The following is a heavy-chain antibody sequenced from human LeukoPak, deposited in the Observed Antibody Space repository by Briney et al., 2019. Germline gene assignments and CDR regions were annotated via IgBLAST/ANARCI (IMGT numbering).Heavy chain of an antibody. D-gene: IGHD5-18*01. J-gene: IGHJ4*02. Sequence: GGSLRLSCAASGFTFSSYEMNWVRQAPGKGLEWVSGVNWNGGSTGYADSVKGRFTISRDNAKNSLYLQMDSLRAEDTAFYYCARGVDTAMVAGVDYWGQGTLVTVSS. CDR1: GFTFSSYE. CDR2: VNWNGGST. CDR3: ARGVDTAMVAGVDY. V-gene: IGHV3-20*04.